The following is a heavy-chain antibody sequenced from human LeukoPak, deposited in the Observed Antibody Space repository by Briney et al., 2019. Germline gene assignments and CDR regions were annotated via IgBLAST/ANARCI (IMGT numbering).Heavy chain of an antibody. J-gene: IGHJ3*02. CDR3: ARLAGDGYNSVGAFDI. D-gene: IGHD5-24*01. CDR2: IYYSGST. Sequence: PSETLSLTCTVSGGSISSGGYYWSWIRQHPGKGLEWIGYIYYSGSTYYNPSLKSRVTISVDTSKNQFSLKLSSVTAADTAVYYCARLAGDGYNSVGAFDIWGQGTMVTVSS. CDR1: GGSISSGGYY. V-gene: IGHV4-30-4*01.